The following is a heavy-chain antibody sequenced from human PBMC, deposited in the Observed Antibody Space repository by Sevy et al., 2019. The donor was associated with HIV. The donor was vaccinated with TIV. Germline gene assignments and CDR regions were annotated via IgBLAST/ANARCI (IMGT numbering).Heavy chain of an antibody. D-gene: IGHD2-15*01. J-gene: IGHJ5*02. Sequence: ASVKVSCKVFGYSLSKLSMHWVRQAPGKGLEWMGSLDPGNGEITYAQTLQGRVTMTEDTSTDTAYMELSGLTSEDTATYYCATVGLGYYSGSSYSQGDWFDPWCQRTLVTVSS. CDR1: GYSLSKLS. CDR3: ATVGLGYYSGSSYSQGDWFDP. V-gene: IGHV1-24*01. CDR2: LDPGNGEI.